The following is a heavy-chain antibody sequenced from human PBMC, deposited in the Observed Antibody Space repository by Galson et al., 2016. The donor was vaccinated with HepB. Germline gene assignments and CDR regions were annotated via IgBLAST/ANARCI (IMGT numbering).Heavy chain of an antibody. D-gene: IGHD3-16*01. J-gene: IGHJ5*01. CDR1: GFTFSNYY. Sequence: SLRLSCAASGFTFSNYYMTWIRQAPGKGLESISYISTSGITIYYADSVKGRFTISRDNAKNLLYLQMNSLRAEDTAVYYCARQYGGGAHHCDSWGHGTLVTGSA. V-gene: IGHV3-11*01. CDR2: ISTSGITI. CDR3: ARQYGGGAHHCDS.